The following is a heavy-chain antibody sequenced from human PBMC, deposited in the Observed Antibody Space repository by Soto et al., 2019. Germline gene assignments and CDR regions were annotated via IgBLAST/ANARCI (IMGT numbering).Heavy chain of an antibody. CDR2: IFHDENT. Sequence: QVHLQESGPGLVKPSETLSLTCAVSGASIGTGGWWSWVRQPPGKGLGWIGGIFHDENTNYSPSLKSRVTISVDKSQNQFSLNVYSVTAADTAVYYCARHEGWTGPDQWGQGTLVTVSS. V-gene: IGHV4-4*02. J-gene: IGHJ5*02. CDR3: ARHEGWTGPDQ. D-gene: IGHD2-8*02. CDR1: GASIGTGGW.